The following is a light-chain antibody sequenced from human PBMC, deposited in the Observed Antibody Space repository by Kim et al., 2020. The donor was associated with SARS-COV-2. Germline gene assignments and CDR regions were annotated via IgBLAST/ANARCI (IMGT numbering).Light chain of an antibody. CDR3: NSRDSSGNHLRV. CDR2: GKN. Sequence: LRQTVRITCQGDSLRSYYASWYQQKPGQAPVLVIYGKNNRPSVIPDRFSGSSSGNTASLTITGAQAEDEADYYCNSRDSSGNHLRVFGGGTQLTVL. CDR1: SLRSYY. J-gene: IGLJ3*02. V-gene: IGLV3-19*01.